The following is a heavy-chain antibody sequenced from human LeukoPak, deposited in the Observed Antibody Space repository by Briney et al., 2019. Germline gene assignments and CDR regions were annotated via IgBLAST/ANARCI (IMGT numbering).Heavy chain of an antibody. J-gene: IGHJ4*02. CDR3: AKTNDYGDYYFDY. Sequence: GGSLRLSCAASGFTFSSYGMHWVRQAPGKGLEWVSAISGSGGSTYYADSVKGRFTISRDNSKNTLYLQMNSLRAEDTAVYYCAKTNDYGDYYFDYWGQGTPVNVSS. V-gene: IGHV3-23*01. D-gene: IGHD4-17*01. CDR1: GFTFSSYG. CDR2: ISGSGGST.